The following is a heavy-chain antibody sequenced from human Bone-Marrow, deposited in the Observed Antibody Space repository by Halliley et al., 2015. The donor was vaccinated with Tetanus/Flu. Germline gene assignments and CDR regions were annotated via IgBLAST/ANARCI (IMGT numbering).Heavy chain of an antibody. J-gene: IGHJ4*02. D-gene: IGHD6-19*01. Sequence: QVQLVQSGAEMKKPGASVKVSCKASGYTFTTYGITWVRQAPGQGLEWMGWIDPDSGNTNYAGRLQGRVIMTTDTTTNTAYMELGCLGFDDTAVYYCAREALEMVAGTGGGFDYWGQGTLVPVSS. CDR1: GYTFTTYG. V-gene: IGHV1-18*01. CDR3: AREALEMVAGTGGGFDY. CDR2: IDPDSGNT.